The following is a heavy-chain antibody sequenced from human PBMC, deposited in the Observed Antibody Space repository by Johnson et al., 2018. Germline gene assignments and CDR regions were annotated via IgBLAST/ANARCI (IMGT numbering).Heavy chain of an antibody. Sequence: EVQLVETGGGLVQPGRSLRLSCAASGFTFDDYAMHWVRQAPGKGLEWVSGISWNSGSIGYADSVKGRFTISRDNAKNSLYLQMNSLRAEDTALYYCARLMVYCSSTSCYKSLYYYGMDVWAQGTTVTVSS. CDR1: GFTFDDYA. CDR3: ARLMVYCSSTSCYKSLYYYGMDV. CDR2: ISWNSGSI. D-gene: IGHD2-2*02. V-gene: IGHV3-9*01. J-gene: IGHJ6*02.